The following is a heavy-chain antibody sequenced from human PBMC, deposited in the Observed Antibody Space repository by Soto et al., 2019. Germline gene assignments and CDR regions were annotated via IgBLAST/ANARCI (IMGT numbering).Heavy chain of an antibody. D-gene: IGHD3-22*01. CDR2: ITGSGGST. Sequence: EVQLLESGGGLVQPGGSLRLSCAASGFTFSSYAMSWVRQAPGKGLEWVSGITGSGGSTYYADSVKGRFTISRDNFHNILYLQTNSLRDEDTAVYYCAKTGDDPRCYYHQHPRFDYSVPGTLVTVSS. V-gene: IGHV3-23*01. CDR3: AKTGDDPRCYYHQHPRFDY. CDR1: GFTFSSYA. J-gene: IGHJ4*02.